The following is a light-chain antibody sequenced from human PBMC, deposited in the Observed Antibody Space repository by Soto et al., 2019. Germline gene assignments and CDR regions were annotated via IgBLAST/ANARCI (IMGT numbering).Light chain of an antibody. CDR3: SSYTSRSLVI. Sequence: QSVLTQPASVSGSPGQSITNSCTGTSSDVGDYNYVSWYQQHPAKAPKLMIYDVSDRPSGVSNRFSGSKSGNTASLTISGLQAEDEADYYCSSYTSRSLVIFGGGTKLTVL. J-gene: IGLJ2*01. CDR2: DVS. V-gene: IGLV2-14*01. CDR1: SSDVGDYNY.